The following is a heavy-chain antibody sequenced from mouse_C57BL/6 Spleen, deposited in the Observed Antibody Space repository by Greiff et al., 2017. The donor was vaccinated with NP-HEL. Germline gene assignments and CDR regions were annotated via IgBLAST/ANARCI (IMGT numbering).Heavy chain of an antibody. Sequence: VQLQQPGAELVKPGASVKLSCKASGYTFTSYWMHWVKQRPGQGLEWIGMIHPNSGSTNYNEKFKSKATLTVDKSSSTAYMQLSSLTSEDSAVYYCAPDGYDYAMDYWGQGTSVTVSS. V-gene: IGHV1-64*01. CDR3: APDGYDYAMDY. J-gene: IGHJ4*01. CDR2: IHPNSGST. D-gene: IGHD2-3*01. CDR1: GYTFTSYW.